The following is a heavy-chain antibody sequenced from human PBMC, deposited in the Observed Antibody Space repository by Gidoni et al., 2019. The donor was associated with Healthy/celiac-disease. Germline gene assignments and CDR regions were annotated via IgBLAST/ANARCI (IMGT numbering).Heavy chain of an antibody. J-gene: IGHJ3*02. CDR3: ARDRPADPWAFDI. D-gene: IGHD2-2*01. Sequence: QVQLVASGGGVVQPGRSLRLSCAASGFTFSSDGMHWVRQAPGKGLGWVAVIWYDGSNKYYADSVKGRFTISRDNSKNTLYLQMNSLRAEDTAVYYCARDRPADPWAFDIWGQGTMVTVSS. V-gene: IGHV3-33*01. CDR2: IWYDGSNK. CDR1: GFTFSSDG.